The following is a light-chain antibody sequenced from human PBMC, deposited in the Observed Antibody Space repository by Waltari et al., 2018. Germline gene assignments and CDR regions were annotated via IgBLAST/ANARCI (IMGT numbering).Light chain of an antibody. CDR3: QRGNDFPLT. V-gene: IGKV1-12*01. CDR2: DAS. Sequence: DIQMNQSPPSYAASGGDVVTITCRASRDIRRWLAWYQQKPGKAPKFLIYDASTLQSGVPSRFSGSGSGREFTLTITSLQPEDFSTYYCQRGNDFPLTFGGGTKVEMK. CDR1: RDIRRW. J-gene: IGKJ4*01.